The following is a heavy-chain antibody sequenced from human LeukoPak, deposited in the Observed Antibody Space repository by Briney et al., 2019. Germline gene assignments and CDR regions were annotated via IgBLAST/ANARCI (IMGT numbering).Heavy chain of an antibody. CDR2: INWNGGST. CDR1: GFTFDDYG. D-gene: IGHD4-11*01. Sequence: GGSLRLSCAASGFTFDDYGMSWVRQAPGKGLEWVSGINWNGGSTGYADSVKGRFTISRDNAKNSLYLQMNSLRAEDTALYYCARDWPQVTTGAFDIWGQGTMVTVSS. J-gene: IGHJ3*02. CDR3: ARDWPQVTTGAFDI. V-gene: IGHV3-20*04.